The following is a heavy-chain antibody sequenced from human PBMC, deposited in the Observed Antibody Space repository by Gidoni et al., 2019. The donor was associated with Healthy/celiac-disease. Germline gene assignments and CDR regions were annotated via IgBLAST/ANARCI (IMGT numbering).Heavy chain of an antibody. CDR3: ATDLAMVRGVISGNWFDP. CDR2: FDPEDGET. D-gene: IGHD3-10*01. CDR1: GYTLTELS. Sequence: QVQLVQSGAEVKKPGASVKVSCKVSGYTLTELSMHWVRQAPGKGLEWMGGFDPEDGETIYAQKFQGRVTMTEDTSTDTAYMELSSLRSEDTAVYYCATDLAMVRGVISGNWFDPWGQGTLVTVSS. V-gene: IGHV1-24*01. J-gene: IGHJ5*02.